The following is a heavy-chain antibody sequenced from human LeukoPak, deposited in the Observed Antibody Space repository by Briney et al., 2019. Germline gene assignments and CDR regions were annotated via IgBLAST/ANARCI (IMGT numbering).Heavy chain of an antibody. J-gene: IGHJ1*01. Sequence: SETLSLTCAVYGGSFSGYYWSRIRQPPGKGLEWIGEINHSGSTNYNPSLKSRVTISVDTSKNQFSLKLSSVTAADTAVYYCARPTTVTTHYFQHWGQGTLVTVSS. CDR2: INHSGST. V-gene: IGHV4-34*01. CDR1: GGSFSGYY. CDR3: ARPTTVTTHYFQH. D-gene: IGHD4-17*01.